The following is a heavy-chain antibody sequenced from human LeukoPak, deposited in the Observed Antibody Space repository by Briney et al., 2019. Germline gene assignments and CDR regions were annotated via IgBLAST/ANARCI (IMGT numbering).Heavy chain of an antibody. Sequence: GASVKVSFKASGYTFTDYYIHWVRQPPGQGLEFMGWINPHSGDANYAQKFQGRITMSRDTSITTAYMEMSGLRIDDTAVYYCATRSWLDYWGQGTLVTVSS. V-gene: IGHV1-2*02. CDR1: GYTFTDYY. CDR3: ATRSWLDY. J-gene: IGHJ4*02. D-gene: IGHD6-13*01. CDR2: INPHSGDA.